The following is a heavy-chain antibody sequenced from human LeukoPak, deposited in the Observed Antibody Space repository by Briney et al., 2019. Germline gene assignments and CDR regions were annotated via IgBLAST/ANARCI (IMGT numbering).Heavy chain of an antibody. D-gene: IGHD5-12*01. V-gene: IGHV1-69*04. CDR2: IIPILGIA. J-gene: IGHJ4*02. Sequence: VASVKVSCKASGGTFSSYAISWVRQAPGQGLEWMGRIIPILGIANYAQKLQGRVTITADKSTSTAYMELSSLRSEDTAVYYCARGIPSGFFDYWGQGTLVTVSS. CDR3: ARGIPSGFFDY. CDR1: GGTFSSYA.